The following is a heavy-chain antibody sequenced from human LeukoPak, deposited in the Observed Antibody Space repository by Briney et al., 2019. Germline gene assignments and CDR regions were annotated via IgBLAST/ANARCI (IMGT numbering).Heavy chain of an antibody. CDR2: IKEDGSEK. CDR1: GFTFSSYS. V-gene: IGHV3-7*01. CDR3: VSAPNSYYLDH. Sequence: PGGSLRLSCAASGFTFSSYSMNWVRQAPGKGLEWVANIKEDGSEKYYIDAVEGRFAISRDNTKNSLFLQMNSLRAEDTAVYYCVSAPNSYYLDHWGQGALVTVSS. J-gene: IGHJ4*02.